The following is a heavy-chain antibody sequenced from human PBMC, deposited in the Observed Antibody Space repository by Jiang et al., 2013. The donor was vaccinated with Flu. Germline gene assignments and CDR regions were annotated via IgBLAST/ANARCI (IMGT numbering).Heavy chain of an antibody. CDR3: AKDLSHLTGWVWYFDL. V-gene: IGHV3-23*04. CDR1: GFTFSSYA. Sequence: QLVESGGGLVQPGGSLRLSCAASGFTFSSYAMSWVRQAPGKGLEWVSGISGSGGSTYYADSVKGRFTISRDNSQNTLYLQMNSLRAEDTAVYYCAKDLSHLTGWVWYFDLWGRGTLVTVSS. D-gene: IGHD3-9*01. CDR2: ISGSGGST. J-gene: IGHJ2*01.